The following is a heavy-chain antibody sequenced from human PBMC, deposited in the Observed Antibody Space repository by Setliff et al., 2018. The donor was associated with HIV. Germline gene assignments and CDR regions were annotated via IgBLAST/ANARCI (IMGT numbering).Heavy chain of an antibody. CDR2: INWNGGST. CDR1: GFTFDNYG. V-gene: IGHV3-20*04. D-gene: IGHD3-3*01. CDR3: ARSDTIFGVAPIY. J-gene: IGHJ4*02. Sequence: GESLKISCAASGFTFDNYGMNWVRQAPGKGLEWVSGINWNGGSTGYADSVKGRFTISRDNAKNFLYLQMNSLRAEDTALYYCARSDTIFGVAPIYWGQGSQVTVSS.